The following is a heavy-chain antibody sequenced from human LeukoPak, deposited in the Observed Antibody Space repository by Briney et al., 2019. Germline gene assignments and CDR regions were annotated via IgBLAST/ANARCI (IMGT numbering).Heavy chain of an antibody. CDR3: ARGLRWAGTFDY. CDR1: GGTFSSYA. J-gene: IGHJ4*02. D-gene: IGHD6-19*01. V-gene: IGHV1-69*05. CDR2: IIPIFGTA. Sequence: SVKASCKASGGTFSSYAISWVRQAPGQGREWMGRIIPIFGTANYAQKFQGRVTITTAETTSTAYMELSSLRSEDSAVYYCARGLRWAGTFDYWGQGTLVTVSS.